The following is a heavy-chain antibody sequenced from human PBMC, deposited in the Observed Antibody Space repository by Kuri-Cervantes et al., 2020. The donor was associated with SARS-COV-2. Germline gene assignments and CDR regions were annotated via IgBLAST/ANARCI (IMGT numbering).Heavy chain of an antibody. CDR2: IIPIFGTA. V-gene: IGHV1-69*05. Sequence: SVKVSCKASGGTFSSYAISWVRRAPGQGLEWMGGIIPIFGTANYAQKFQGRVTITTDESTSTAYMELSSLRSEDTAVYYCARAVTDDSSGYKYYFDYWGPGTLVTVSS. CDR1: GGTFSSYA. CDR3: ARAVTDDSSGYKYYFDY. D-gene: IGHD3-22*01. J-gene: IGHJ4*02.